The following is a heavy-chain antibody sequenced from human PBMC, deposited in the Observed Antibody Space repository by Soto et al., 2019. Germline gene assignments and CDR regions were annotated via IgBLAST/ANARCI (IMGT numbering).Heavy chain of an antibody. D-gene: IGHD2-21*01. V-gene: IGHV1-46*01. CDR3: ARGLYSGDK. Sequence: QVRLVQSGAEVKKPGASVKVSCKAYGYIFTNYYIHWVRQAPGQGLEWMAIINPNGGSTNCAQEFQGRINLTRDTSTSTVYMDLSSLTSEDTAVYYCARGLYSGDKWGQGTLVTVSS. CDR1: GYIFTNYY. J-gene: IGHJ4*02. CDR2: INPNGGST.